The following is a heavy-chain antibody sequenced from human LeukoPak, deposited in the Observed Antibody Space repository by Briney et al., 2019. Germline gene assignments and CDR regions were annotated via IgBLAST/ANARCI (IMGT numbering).Heavy chain of an antibody. CDR3: ASLYSYGMDV. Sequence: GGSLRLSCAASGFTVSSKDMNWVRQAPGKGLEWVSVLYSGGRTYYADSVKGRFTISRDNSKNTLYLQMNSLRAEDTAVYYCASLYSYGMDVWGQGTTVTVSS. V-gene: IGHV3-53*01. CDR1: GFTVSSKD. CDR2: LYSGGRT. J-gene: IGHJ6*02. D-gene: IGHD2-2*02.